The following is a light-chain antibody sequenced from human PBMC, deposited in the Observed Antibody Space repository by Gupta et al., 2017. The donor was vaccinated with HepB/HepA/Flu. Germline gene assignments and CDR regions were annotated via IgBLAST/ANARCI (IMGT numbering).Light chain of an antibody. Sequence: DLVMPQSPLSLPVTPGEPASISCRSSQSLRHSNGYNSLDWYLQKPGQSPQLLIYLASKRASGVPDRFSGSGSGTDFTLTITSGEAEDVGVYYCKQESNTPFTFGQGTQLEIK. CDR1: QSLRHSNGYNS. CDR3: KQESNTPFT. J-gene: IGKJ5*01. V-gene: IGKV2-28*01. CDR2: LAS.